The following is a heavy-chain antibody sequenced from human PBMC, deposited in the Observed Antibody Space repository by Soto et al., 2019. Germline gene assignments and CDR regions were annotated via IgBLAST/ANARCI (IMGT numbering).Heavy chain of an antibody. CDR1: GFTVSNYH. V-gene: IGHV3-66*01. J-gene: IGHJ4*02. CDR3: ARVHGGGYHYCSY. CDR2: IYTAGSA. Sequence: EVLLVESGGGLVQPGGSLRLSCAASGFTVSNYHMNWVRRAPGKGLEWVSVIYTAGSADFAASVKGRFSISRADSMTTLYLHMSSLSAEDPAVYCCARVHGGGYHYCSYWGRGTLVAVCS. D-gene: IGHD6-25*01.